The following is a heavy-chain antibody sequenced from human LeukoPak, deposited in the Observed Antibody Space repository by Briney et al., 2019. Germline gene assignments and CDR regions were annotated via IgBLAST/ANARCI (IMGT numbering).Heavy chain of an antibody. CDR1: GFTFSSYA. CDR2: ISSNGGST. D-gene: IGHD6-19*01. CDR3: ARGSSGWYYFDY. V-gene: IGHV3-64*01. J-gene: IGHJ4*02. Sequence: SGGSLRLSCAASGFTFSSYAMHWVRQAPGKGLEYVSAISSNGGSTYYASSEKGRFTISRDNSKNTLYLQMGSLRAEDMAVYYCARGSSGWYYFDYWGQGTLVTVSS.